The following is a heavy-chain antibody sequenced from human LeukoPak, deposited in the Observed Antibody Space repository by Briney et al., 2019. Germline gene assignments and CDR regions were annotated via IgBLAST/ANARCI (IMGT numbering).Heavy chain of an antibody. D-gene: IGHD1-1*01. CDR1: GYTFTGYY. CDR2: INPNSDST. Sequence: ASVKVSCKASGYTFTGYYMHWVRQAPGQGLEWMGWINPNSDSTKYAQKFQGRVTMTRDTSISTAFLELSRLTSDDTAAFYCARQADNNYFDFWGQGTLVTVSS. J-gene: IGHJ4*02. V-gene: IGHV1-2*02. CDR3: ARQADNNYFDF.